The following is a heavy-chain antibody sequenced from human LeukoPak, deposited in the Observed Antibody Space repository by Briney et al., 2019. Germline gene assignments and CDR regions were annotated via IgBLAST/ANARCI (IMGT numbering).Heavy chain of an antibody. CDR3: ARLTLGLYDSSGYFDY. D-gene: IGHD3-22*01. CDR2: IYYTGNK. V-gene: IGHV4-39*02. Sequence: SETLSLTCTVSGDSIISSSYYWDWIRQPPGKGLEWIGSIYYTGNKYTNPSLEGRVTISIDTSGNHFSLKLRSVTAADTAVYYCARLTLGLYDSSGYFDYWGQGSPVTVSS. J-gene: IGHJ4*02. CDR1: GDSIISSSYY.